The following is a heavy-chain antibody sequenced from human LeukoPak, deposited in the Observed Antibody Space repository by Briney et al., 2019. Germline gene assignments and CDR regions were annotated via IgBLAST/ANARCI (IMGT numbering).Heavy chain of an antibody. V-gene: IGHV4-31*03. CDR3: ARYYYDSSGYYAFDI. D-gene: IGHD3-22*01. Sequence: SETLSLTCTVSGGSISSGGYYGRGIRQHQGKGLEGIGYIYYSGSTYYNPSLKSRLTISANTSKNQFSLMLSSVTAADTAVYYCARYYYDSSGYYAFDIWGQGTMVTVSS. CDR2: IYYSGST. CDR1: GGSISSGGYY. J-gene: IGHJ3*02.